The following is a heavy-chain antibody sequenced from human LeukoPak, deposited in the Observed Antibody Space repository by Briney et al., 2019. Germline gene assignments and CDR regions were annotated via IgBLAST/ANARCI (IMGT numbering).Heavy chain of an antibody. CDR1: GFTFSSYA. V-gene: IGHV3-23*01. CDR3: AKDMGYSYGSGIDY. CDR2: ISGSGGST. D-gene: IGHD5-18*01. J-gene: IGHJ4*02. Sequence: PGGSLRLSCAASGFTFSSYAMSWVRQAPGKGLEWVSAISGSGGSTYYADSVKGRFTISRDNSKNTMYLQMNSLRAEDTAVYYCAKDMGYSYGSGIDYWGQGTLVTVPS.